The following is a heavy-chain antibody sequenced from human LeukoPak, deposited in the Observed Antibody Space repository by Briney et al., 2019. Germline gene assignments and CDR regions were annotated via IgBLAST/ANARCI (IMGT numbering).Heavy chain of an antibody. CDR1: GFTFSNYG. V-gene: IGHV3-33*06. Sequence: GGSLRLSCVSSGFTFSNYGMHWVRQAPGKGLEWVALIWHDGSNKYYADSVRGRVTISRDSSKNTVYLQMNSLTAEDTGVYYCAKDGDAYIEYYYYYMDVWGKGTTVTVSS. D-gene: IGHD5-24*01. J-gene: IGHJ6*03. CDR3: AKDGDAYIEYYYYYMDV. CDR2: IWHDGSNK.